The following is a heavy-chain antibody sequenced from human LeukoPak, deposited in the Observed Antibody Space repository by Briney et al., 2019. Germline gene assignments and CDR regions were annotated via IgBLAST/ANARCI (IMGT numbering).Heavy chain of an antibody. J-gene: IGHJ1*01. CDR1: GYTFTSYG. D-gene: IGHD6-13*01. Sequence: ASVKVSCKASGYTFTSYGISWVRQAPGQGLEWMGWISAYNGNTNYAQKLQARVTMTTDTSTSTAYMELRSLRSDDTAVYYCARDLQGSGSSWYVGYFQHWGQGTLVTVSS. V-gene: IGHV1-18*01. CDR2: ISAYNGNT. CDR3: ARDLQGSGSSWYVGYFQH.